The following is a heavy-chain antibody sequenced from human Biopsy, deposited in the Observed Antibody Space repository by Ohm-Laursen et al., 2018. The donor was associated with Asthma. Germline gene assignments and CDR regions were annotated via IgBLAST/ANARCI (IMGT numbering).Heavy chain of an antibody. V-gene: IGHV1-69*01. Sequence: SSVKVSCKSLGGTFNTYVIGWVRQAPGQGLECMGGINSVFGTTTYPQKFQDRVTITADDSTSIVYMELSSLRSEDTAVYYCARKAGSCISRTCYSLDFWGQGTLVTVSS. CDR1: GGTFNTYV. CDR2: INSVFGTT. D-gene: IGHD2-2*01. J-gene: IGHJ4*02. CDR3: ARKAGSCISRTCYSLDF.